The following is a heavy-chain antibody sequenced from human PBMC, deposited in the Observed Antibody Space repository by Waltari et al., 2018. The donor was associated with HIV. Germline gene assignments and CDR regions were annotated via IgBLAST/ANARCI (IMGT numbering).Heavy chain of an antibody. J-gene: IGHJ2*01. CDR1: GGSFSGYH. CDR3: ARVATALFRGVKLGGYYLDV. CDR2: IGHAGRT. V-gene: IGHV4-34*01. Sequence: QVRLEQWGAGLLKPSETLSLTCAVYGGSFSGYHWTWIRQSPEKGLEWIGEIGHAGRTNYSPSLKSRVSLSVDTSKSQFSLRLNSATAADTATYYCARVATALFRGVKLGGYYLDVWSRGTPVTVSS. D-gene: IGHD3-10*01.